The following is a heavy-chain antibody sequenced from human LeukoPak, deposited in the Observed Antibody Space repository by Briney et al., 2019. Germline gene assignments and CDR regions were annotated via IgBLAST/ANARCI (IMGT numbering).Heavy chain of an antibody. D-gene: IGHD3-10*01. J-gene: IGHJ4*02. Sequence: ASVKVSCKASGYTFTGYYMHWVRQAPGQGLEWMGRINPNSGGTNYAQKFQGRVTVTRDTSISTAYMELSRLRSDDTAVYYCARVSTRKLWFGELADYWGQGTLVTVSS. CDR2: INPNSGGT. CDR1: GYTFTGYY. V-gene: IGHV1-2*06. CDR3: ARVSTRKLWFGELADY.